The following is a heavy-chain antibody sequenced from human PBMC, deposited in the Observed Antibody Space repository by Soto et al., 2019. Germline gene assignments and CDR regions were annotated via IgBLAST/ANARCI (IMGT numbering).Heavy chain of an antibody. CDR1: GFTFSSFS. D-gene: IGHD6-19*01. CDR2: ISTTSSTI. J-gene: IGHJ4*02. V-gene: IGHV3-48*02. Sequence: EVQLVESGGGLVQPGGSLRLSCVASGFTFSSFSMNWVRQSPGKGLEWVSYISTTSSTIHYAVSVKGRFTISRDNAKNSLYLQMISLRDEDTAVYYCASDGAISGCFDYWGQGTLVTVSS. CDR3: ASDGAISGCFDY.